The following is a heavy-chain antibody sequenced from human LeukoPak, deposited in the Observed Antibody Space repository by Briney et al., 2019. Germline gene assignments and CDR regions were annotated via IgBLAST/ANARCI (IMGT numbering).Heavy chain of an antibody. Sequence: ASVKVSCKASGYTFTSDDINWVRRATGHGLGWMGWMNPNSGNSGSAQRFQGKVTMTRNTSISTAYMGLSSLISGDTAVYFCARSNTGASGFDYWGRGTLVTVSS. CDR3: ARSNTGASGFDY. J-gene: IGHJ4*02. V-gene: IGHV1-8*01. D-gene: IGHD5-18*01. CDR1: GYTFTSDD. CDR2: MNPNSGNS.